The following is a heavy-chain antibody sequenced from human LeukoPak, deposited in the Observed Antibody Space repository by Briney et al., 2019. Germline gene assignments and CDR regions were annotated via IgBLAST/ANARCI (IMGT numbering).Heavy chain of an antibody. CDR2: INAGNGNT. J-gene: IGHJ4*02. CDR3: ARVSLGLRSRLDY. CDR1: GYTFTSYA. Sequence: GASVKVSCKASGYTFTSYAMHWVRQAPGQRLEWMGWINAGNGNTKYSQKFQGRVTITRDTSASTAYMELSSLRSEDTAVYYCARVSLGLRSRLDYWGQGTLVTVSS. D-gene: IGHD4-17*01. V-gene: IGHV1-3*01.